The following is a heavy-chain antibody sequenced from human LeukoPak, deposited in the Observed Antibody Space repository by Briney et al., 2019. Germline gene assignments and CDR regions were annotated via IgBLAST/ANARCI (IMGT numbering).Heavy chain of an antibody. V-gene: IGHV1-18*01. Sequence: ASVKVSCKASGYTFTSYGISWVRQAPGQGLEWMGWISAYNGNTNYAQKLQGRVTMTTDTSTSTAYMELRSLRSDDTAVYYCARERLRYSTGSPELVDIWGQGTMVTVSS. CDR3: ARERLRYSTGSPELVDI. CDR1: GYTFTSYG. D-gene: IGHD6-25*01. CDR2: ISAYNGNT. J-gene: IGHJ3*02.